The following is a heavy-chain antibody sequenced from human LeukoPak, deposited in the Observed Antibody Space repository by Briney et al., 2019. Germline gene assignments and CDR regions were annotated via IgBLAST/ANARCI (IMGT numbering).Heavy chain of an antibody. V-gene: IGHV3-23*01. CDR2: TSSNGEVK. D-gene: IGHD1-1*01. Sequence: GGSLRLSCVASGFILENHAMSWIRQTPGKGLEWVSGTSSNGEVKYYADSVKGRFTVSRDNSKDTLYLQMDSLGVEDTAMYYCARDFNWNEPYYFDYWGPGTLVTVSS. CDR3: ARDFNWNEPYYFDY. CDR1: GFILENHA. J-gene: IGHJ4*02.